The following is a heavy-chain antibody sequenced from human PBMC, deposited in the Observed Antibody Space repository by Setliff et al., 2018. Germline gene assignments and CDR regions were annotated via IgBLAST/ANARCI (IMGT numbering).Heavy chain of an antibody. CDR1: GYTFTTHG. CDR2: FNVGHGYT. D-gene: IGHD3-22*01. V-gene: IGHV1-3*01. CDR3: ARGGGVNDDNSGFYRSFDY. Sequence: ASVKVSCKASGYTFTTHGLHWVRQAPGQRLEWMGWFNVGHGYTKYSQKFQGRVTMTSDTSASTAYMELNSLRSEDTALHYCARGGGVNDDNSGFYRSFDYWGQGTLVTVSS. J-gene: IGHJ4*02.